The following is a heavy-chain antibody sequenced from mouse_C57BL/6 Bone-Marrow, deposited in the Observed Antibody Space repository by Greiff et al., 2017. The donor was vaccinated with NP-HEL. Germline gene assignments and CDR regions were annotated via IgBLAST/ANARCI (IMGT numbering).Heavy chain of an antibody. J-gene: IGHJ1*03. V-gene: IGHV1-64*01. Sequence: VQLQQPGAELVKPGASVKLSCKASGYTFTSYWMHWVKQRPGQGLEWIGMIHPNSGSTNYNEKFKSKATLTVDKSSSTAYMQHSSLTSEDSAVYYCARRTPYYYGSSYWYFDVWGTGTTVTVSS. CDR3: ARRTPYYYGSSYWYFDV. D-gene: IGHD1-1*01. CDR1: GYTFTSYW. CDR2: IHPNSGST.